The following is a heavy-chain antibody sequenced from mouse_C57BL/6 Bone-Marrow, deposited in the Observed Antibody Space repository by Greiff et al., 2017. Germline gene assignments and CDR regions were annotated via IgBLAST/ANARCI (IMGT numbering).Heavy chain of an antibody. CDR2: IYPGDGDT. CDR1: GYAFSSSW. J-gene: IGHJ1*03. D-gene: IGHD1-1*01. V-gene: IGHV1-82*01. Sequence: QVQLQQSGPELVKPGASVKISCKASGYAFSSSWMNWVKQRPGKGLEWIGRIYPGDGDTNYNGKFKGKATLTADKSSSTAYMQLSSLTSEDSAVYFCARSAIYYCGSSWYFDVWGTGTTVTVSS. CDR3: ARSAIYYCGSSWYFDV.